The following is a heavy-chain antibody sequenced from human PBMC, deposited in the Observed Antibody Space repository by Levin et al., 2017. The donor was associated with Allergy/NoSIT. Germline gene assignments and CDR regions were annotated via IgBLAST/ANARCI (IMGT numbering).Heavy chain of an antibody. J-gene: IGHJ5*02. CDR1: GYTFTSYA. D-gene: IGHD3-3*01. V-gene: IGHV7-4-1*02. Sequence: GESLKISCKASGYTFTSYAMNWVRQAPGQGLEWMGWINTNTGNPTYAQGFTGRFVFSLDTSVSTAYLQISSLKAEDTAVYYCARVGSDFWSGHLHSGWFDPWGQGTLVTVSS. CDR3: ARVGSDFWSGHLHSGWFDP. CDR2: INTNTGNP.